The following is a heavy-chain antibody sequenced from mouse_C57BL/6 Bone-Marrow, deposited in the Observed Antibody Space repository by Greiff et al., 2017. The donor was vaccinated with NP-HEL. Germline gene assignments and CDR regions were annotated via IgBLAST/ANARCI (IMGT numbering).Heavy chain of an antibody. Sequence: EVNLVESGGDLVKPGGSLKLSCAASGFTFSSYGMSWVRQTPDKRLEWVATISSGGSYTYYPDSVKGRFTISRDNAKNTLYLQMSSLKSEDTAMYYCARRRYFDVWGTGTTVTVSS. V-gene: IGHV5-6*02. J-gene: IGHJ1*03. CDR1: GFTFSSYG. CDR3: ARRRYFDV. CDR2: ISSGGSYT.